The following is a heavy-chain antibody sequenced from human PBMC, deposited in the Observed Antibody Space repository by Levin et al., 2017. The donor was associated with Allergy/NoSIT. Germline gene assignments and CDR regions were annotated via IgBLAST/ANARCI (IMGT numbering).Heavy chain of an antibody. Sequence: SETLSLTCTVSGGSISSYYWSWIRQPPGKGLEWIGYIYYSGSTNYNPSLKSRVTISVDTSKNQFSLKLSSVTAADTAVYYCASLPRDSSSWYSEYFQHWGQGTLVTVSS. CDR2: IYYSGST. J-gene: IGHJ1*01. CDR3: ASLPRDSSSWYSEYFQH. CDR1: GGSISSYY. V-gene: IGHV4-59*01. D-gene: IGHD6-13*01.